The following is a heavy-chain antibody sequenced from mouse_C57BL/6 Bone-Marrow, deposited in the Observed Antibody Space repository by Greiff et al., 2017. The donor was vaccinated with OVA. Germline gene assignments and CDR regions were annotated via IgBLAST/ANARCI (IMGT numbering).Heavy chain of an antibody. D-gene: IGHD2-1*01. Sequence: QVQLKQSGAELVRPGTSVKVSCKASGYAFTNYLIEWVKQRPGQGLEWIGVINPGSGGTNYNEKFKGKATLTADKSSSTAYMQSSSLTSEDSAVYFCARSRVYGNYAWFAYWGQGTLVTVSA. CDR3: ARSRVYGNYAWFAY. J-gene: IGHJ3*01. CDR1: GYAFTNYL. CDR2: INPGSGGT. V-gene: IGHV1-54*01.